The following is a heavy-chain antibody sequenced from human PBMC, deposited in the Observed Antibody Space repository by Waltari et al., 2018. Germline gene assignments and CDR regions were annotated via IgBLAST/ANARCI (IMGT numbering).Heavy chain of an antibody. Sequence: QLQLQESGPGLVKPSETLSLTCTVSGGSISSSSYYWGWIRQPPGKGLEWIGGIYYSGSTYYNPSLKSRVTISVDTSKNQFSLKLSSVTAADTAVYYCARLPYPTDYCSGGSCYPYYYYYMDVWGKGTTVTVSS. CDR2: IYYSGST. J-gene: IGHJ6*03. D-gene: IGHD2-15*01. CDR1: GGSISSSSYY. V-gene: IGHV4-39*01. CDR3: ARLPYPTDYCSGGSCYPYYYYYMDV.